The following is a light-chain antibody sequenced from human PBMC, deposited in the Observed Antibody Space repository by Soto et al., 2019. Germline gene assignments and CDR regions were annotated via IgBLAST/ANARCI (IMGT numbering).Light chain of an antibody. Sequence: DIQMTQSPSSLSASVGDRVTITCRARQGISNYLAWYQQKPGKVLKLLIYAASTLQSGVPSRFSGSGSGTDFTLTISSLQPEDVATYYCQKYNSAPHTFGQGPKLEIK. J-gene: IGKJ2*01. V-gene: IGKV1-27*01. CDR3: QKYNSAPHT. CDR2: AAS. CDR1: QGISNY.